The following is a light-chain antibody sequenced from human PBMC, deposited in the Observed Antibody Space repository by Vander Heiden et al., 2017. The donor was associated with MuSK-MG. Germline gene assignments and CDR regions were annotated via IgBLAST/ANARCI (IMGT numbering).Light chain of an antibody. CDR2: DAS. CDR1: QSISSW. Sequence: DIQMTQSPSTLSASVGDRVTITCRASQSISSWLGWYQQKPGKAPKLLIYDASSLESGVPSMFSGSGSGTEFTLTISSLQPDDFATYYCQQYKSYRTFGQGTKVEIK. CDR3: QQYKSYRT. J-gene: IGKJ1*01. V-gene: IGKV1-5*01.